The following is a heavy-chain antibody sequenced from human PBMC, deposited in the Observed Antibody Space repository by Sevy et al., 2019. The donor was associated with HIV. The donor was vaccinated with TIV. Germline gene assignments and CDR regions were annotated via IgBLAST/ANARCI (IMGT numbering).Heavy chain of an antibody. J-gene: IGHJ4*02. D-gene: IGHD3-22*01. Sequence: GGSLRLSCAASGFIFSNYAIHWVRRAPGKGLEWVAVISYDGSNKHYAASVKGRFTISRDNSRNTLFLQMNSLRLDDTAVYYCARDPTFSFDTRGYYPFDSWGQGTLVTVSS. CDR2: ISYDGSNK. CDR1: GFIFSNYA. V-gene: IGHV3-30*04. CDR3: ARDPTFSFDTRGYYPFDS.